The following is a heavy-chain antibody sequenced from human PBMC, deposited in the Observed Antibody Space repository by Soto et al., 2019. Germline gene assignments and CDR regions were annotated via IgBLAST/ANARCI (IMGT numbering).Heavy chain of an antibody. Sequence: QLQLQESGPGLVKPSETLSLTCTVSGGSISSSSYYWGWIRQPPGKGLEWIGRIYYSGGTYYNPSLKSRVTIAVDTSKNQCARKLSSVTAADTAGYYCARHVRASSGYGSNWFDPWGQGTLVTVSS. CDR2: IYYSGGT. J-gene: IGHJ5*02. CDR1: GGSISSSSYY. V-gene: IGHV4-39*01. CDR3: ARHVRASSGYGSNWFDP. D-gene: IGHD3-22*01.